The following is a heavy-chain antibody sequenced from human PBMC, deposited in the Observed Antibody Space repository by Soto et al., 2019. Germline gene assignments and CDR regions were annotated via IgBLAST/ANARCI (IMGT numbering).Heavy chain of an antibody. CDR1: GYTFTSYD. V-gene: IGHV1-8*01. D-gene: IGHD5-12*01. CDR3: ARDLGDGYNHYYGMDV. J-gene: IGHJ6*02. Sequence: ASVKVSCKASGYTFTSYDITWVRQATGQGLEWMGWMNPNSGNTSYAQKFQGRVTMTRNTSTSTAYMELSSLRSEDTAVYYCARDLGDGYNHYYGMDVWGQGTTVTVSS. CDR2: MNPNSGNT.